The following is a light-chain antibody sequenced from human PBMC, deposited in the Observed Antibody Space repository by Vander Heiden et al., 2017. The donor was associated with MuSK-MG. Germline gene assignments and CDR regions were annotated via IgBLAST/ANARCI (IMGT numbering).Light chain of an antibody. V-gene: IGKV1-39*01. CDR3: QQSYSTPRT. J-gene: IGKJ1*01. CDR1: QSIDNY. CDR2: ASS. Sequence: DVQMTQSPSPLPASVGDRVTITCRASQSIDNYLNWFQQKVGEAPRLLIYASSTWQSGVPSRFSGSGSGTDFTLTISSLQPEDFATYYCQQSYSTPRTFGQGTKVEVK.